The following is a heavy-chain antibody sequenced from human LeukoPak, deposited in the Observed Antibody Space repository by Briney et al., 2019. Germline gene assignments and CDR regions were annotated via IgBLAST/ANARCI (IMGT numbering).Heavy chain of an antibody. CDR2: INHRSGGT. J-gene: IGHJ4*02. CDR1: GYTFTAYY. D-gene: IGHD3-10*01. Sequence: ASVKVSCKTSGYTFTAYYMHWVRQAPGQRLEWMGWINHRSGGTSYSLKFQDRVTMTRDTSISTAYMEVSRLRSDDTAVYYCVPSAGEFYFDYWGQGTLVTVSS. CDR3: VPSAGEFYFDY. V-gene: IGHV1-2*02.